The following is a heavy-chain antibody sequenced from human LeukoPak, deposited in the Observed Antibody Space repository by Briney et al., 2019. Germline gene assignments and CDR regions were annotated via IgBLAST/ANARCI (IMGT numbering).Heavy chain of an antibody. D-gene: IGHD5-24*01. J-gene: IGHJ4*02. Sequence: GGSLRLSCAASGFTFSDYSMNWVRQAPGRGLEWISYIGIDSGNTNYADSVKGRFTISGDKAKNSLYLQMNGLRVEDTAVYYCARDYKYAFDNWGQGTLVTVSS. V-gene: IGHV3-48*01. CDR1: GFTFSDYS. CDR2: IGIDSGNT. CDR3: ARDYKYAFDN.